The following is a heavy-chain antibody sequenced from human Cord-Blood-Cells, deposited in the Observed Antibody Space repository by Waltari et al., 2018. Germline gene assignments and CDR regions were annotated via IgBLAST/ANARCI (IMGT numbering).Heavy chain of an antibody. D-gene: IGHD2-2*01. J-gene: IGHJ6*02. V-gene: IGHV4-34*01. Sequence: QVQLQQWGAGLLKPSETLSLTCAVYGGSFSGYYWSWIRQPPGKGVGWIGEINHSGSTNYNPSLKSRVTISVDTSKNQFSLKLSSVTAADTAVYYCASGRGYCSSTSCYWYYYGMDVWGQGTTVTVSS. CDR1: GGSFSGYY. CDR2: INHSGST. CDR3: ASGRGYCSSTSCYWYYYGMDV.